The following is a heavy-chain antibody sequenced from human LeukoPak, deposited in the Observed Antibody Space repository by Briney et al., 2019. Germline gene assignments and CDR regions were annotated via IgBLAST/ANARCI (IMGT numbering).Heavy chain of an antibody. D-gene: IGHD3-22*01. CDR3: ARGCYYERSGYCPFDY. CDR2: ISYDGTNK. CDR1: GFTFSSYG. Sequence: GGSLRLSCAVSGFTFSSYGMHWVRQAPGKGLEWMAVISYDGTNKYYADSVKGRFTISRDNSKNTLYLQMNSLRADDTAVYYCARGCYYERSGYCPFDYWGPGTLVTVSS. J-gene: IGHJ4*02. V-gene: IGHV3-30*03.